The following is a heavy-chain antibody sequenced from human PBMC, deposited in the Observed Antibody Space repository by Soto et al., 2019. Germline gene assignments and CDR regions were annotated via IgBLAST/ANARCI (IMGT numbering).Heavy chain of an antibody. CDR1: GYTFTGYY. D-gene: IGHD2-15*01. J-gene: IGHJ4*02. CDR3: AREWSYCSGGSCYSVPHD. CDR2: INSNSGDT. Sequence: GASVKVSCKASGYTFTGYYIHWVRRAPGQGFEWMGWINSNSGDTNYAQKFQGRVTMTRDTSIRTAYMELSRLRSDDMAVYYCAREWSYCSGGSCYSVPHDWGQGAMVTVSS. V-gene: IGHV1-2*02.